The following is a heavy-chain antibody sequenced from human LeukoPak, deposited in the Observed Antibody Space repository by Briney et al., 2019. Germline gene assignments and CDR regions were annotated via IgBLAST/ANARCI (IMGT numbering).Heavy chain of an antibody. D-gene: IGHD3-22*01. CDR2: LSSSGSTI. CDR3: ARGARPVFGRVVADIYLLDY. V-gene: IGHV3-11*01. J-gene: IGHJ4*02. Sequence: GGSLRLFCAGSGFTFSDFYMGWIRPGPGKGLEGVLYLSSSGSTIYYAYSVRGRFTISRDNAKNLLYLQMNSLRAEDMAVYYCARGARPVFGRVVADIYLLDYWGQGTLVTVSS. CDR1: GFTFSDFY.